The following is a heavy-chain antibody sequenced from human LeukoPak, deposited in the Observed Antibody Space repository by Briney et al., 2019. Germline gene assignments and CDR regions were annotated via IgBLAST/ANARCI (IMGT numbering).Heavy chain of an antibody. CDR3: ARHYSSSWSSPPYYFDY. Sequence: SETLPLTCTVSGGSISSYYWSWIRQPPGKGLEWIGYIYYSGSTNYNPSLKSRVTISVDTSKNQFSLKLSSVTAADTAVYYCARHYSSSWSSPPYYFDYWGQGTLVTVSS. CDR1: GGSISSYY. CDR2: IYYSGST. J-gene: IGHJ4*02. V-gene: IGHV4-59*08. D-gene: IGHD6-13*01.